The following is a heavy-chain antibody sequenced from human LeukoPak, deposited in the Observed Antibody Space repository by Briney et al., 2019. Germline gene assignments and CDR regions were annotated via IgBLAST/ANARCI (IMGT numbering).Heavy chain of an antibody. CDR1: GFIFSSYA. Sequence: GGSLRLSCAASGFIFSSYAMHWVRQAPGKGLEWVAVISYDGSNKYYADSVKGQFTISRDNSKNTLYLQMNSLRAEDTAVYYCAREVGAEGYAFDIWGQGTMVTVSS. V-gene: IGHV3-30-3*01. CDR3: AREVGAEGYAFDI. CDR2: ISYDGSNK. D-gene: IGHD1-26*01. J-gene: IGHJ3*02.